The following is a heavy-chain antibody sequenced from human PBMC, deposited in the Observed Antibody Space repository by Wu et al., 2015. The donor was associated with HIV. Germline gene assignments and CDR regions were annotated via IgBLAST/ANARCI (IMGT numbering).Heavy chain of an antibody. V-gene: IGHV1-8*01. CDR3: ARGGAAPYYFDY. CDR1: GYTFTSYD. CDR2: MNPNSGNT. J-gene: IGHJ4*02. Sequence: QVQLVQSGAEVKKPGASVKVSCKASGYTFTSYDINWVRQATGQGLEWMGWMNPNSGNTGYAQKFQGRVTMTRDTSTSTVYMELSSLRSEDTAVYYCARGGAAPYYFDYWGQGTLVTVSS. D-gene: IGHD6-13*01.